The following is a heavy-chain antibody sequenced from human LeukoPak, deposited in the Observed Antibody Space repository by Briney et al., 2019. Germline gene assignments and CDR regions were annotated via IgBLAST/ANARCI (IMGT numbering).Heavy chain of an antibody. CDR1: GFTFSDYY. Sequence: GGSLRLSCAASGFTFSDYYMSWIRQAPGKGLEWVSYISSSGSTIYYADSVKGRFTISRDNSKNTLYLQMNSLRAEDTAVYYCAKDGLGGRLWLPQRGWFDPWGQGTLVTVSS. V-gene: IGHV3-11*04. J-gene: IGHJ5*02. D-gene: IGHD5-18*01. CDR2: ISSSGSTI. CDR3: AKDGLGGRLWLPQRGWFDP.